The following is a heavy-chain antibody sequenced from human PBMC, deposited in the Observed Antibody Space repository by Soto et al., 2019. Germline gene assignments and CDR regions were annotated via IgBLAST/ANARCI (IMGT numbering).Heavy chain of an antibody. J-gene: IGHJ4*02. CDR2: IYYSGST. V-gene: IGHV4-59*08. D-gene: IGHD6-6*01. CDR3: ARVRRPEISLDY. CDR1: GDSISSYY. Sequence: PSETLSLTCAVSGDSISSYYWSWIRQPPGKGLEWIGYIYYSGSTNYNPSLKSRVTISVDTSKNQFSLKLSSVTAADTAVYYCARVRRPEISLDYWGQGTLVTVYS.